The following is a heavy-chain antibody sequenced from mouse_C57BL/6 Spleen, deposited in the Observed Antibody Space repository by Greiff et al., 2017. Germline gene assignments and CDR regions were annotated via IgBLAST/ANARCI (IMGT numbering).Heavy chain of an antibody. Sequence: DVKLVESEGGLVQPGSSMKLSCTASGFTFSDYYMAWVRQVPEKGLEWVANINYDGSSTYYLDSLKSRFTISRDNAKNILYLQMSSLKSEDTATYYCASEAHYYGSSYYAMDYWGQGTSVTVSS. J-gene: IGHJ4*01. CDR2: INYDGSST. CDR3: ASEAHYYGSSYYAMDY. D-gene: IGHD1-1*01. V-gene: IGHV5-16*01. CDR1: GFTFSDYY.